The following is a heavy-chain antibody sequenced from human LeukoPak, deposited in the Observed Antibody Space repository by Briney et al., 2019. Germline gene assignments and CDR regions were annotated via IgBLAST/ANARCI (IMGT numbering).Heavy chain of an antibody. Sequence: ASVKVSCKASGYTFTSYDINWVRQATGQGLEWMGWMDPNSGNTGYAQKFQGRVTITRNTSMSTAYMELSSLRSEDTAVYYCARSYSSSWYGRNWFDPWGQGTLVTVSS. V-gene: IGHV1-8*03. CDR1: GYTFTSYD. CDR3: ARSYSSSWYGRNWFDP. J-gene: IGHJ5*02. CDR2: MDPNSGNT. D-gene: IGHD6-13*01.